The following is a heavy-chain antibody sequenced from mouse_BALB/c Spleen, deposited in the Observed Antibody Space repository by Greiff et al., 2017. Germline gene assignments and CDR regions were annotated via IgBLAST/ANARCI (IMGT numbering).Heavy chain of an antibody. Sequence: EVQVVESGPGLVKPSQSLSLTCSVTGYSITSGYYWNWIRQFPGNKLEWMGYISYDGSNNYNPSLKNRISITRDTSKNQFFLKLNSVTTEDTATYYCARDPPLSAMDYWGQGTSVTVSS. CDR3: ARDPPLSAMDY. CDR2: ISYDGSN. J-gene: IGHJ4*01. V-gene: IGHV3-6*02. CDR1: GYSITSGYY.